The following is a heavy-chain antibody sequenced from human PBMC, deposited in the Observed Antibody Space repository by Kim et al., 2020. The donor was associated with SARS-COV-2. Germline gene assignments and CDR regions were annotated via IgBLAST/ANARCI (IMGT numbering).Heavy chain of an antibody. CDR1: GFTFGDYA. D-gene: IGHD3-16*01. Sequence: GGSLRLSCTASGFTFGDYAMSWFRQAPGKGLEWVGFIRSKAYGGTTEYAASVKGRFTISRDDSKSIAYLQMNSLKTEDTAVYYCTRDSVGAFYYYGMDVWGQGTTVTVSS. CDR2: IRSKAYGGTT. V-gene: IGHV3-49*03. CDR3: TRDSVGAFYYYGMDV. J-gene: IGHJ6*02.